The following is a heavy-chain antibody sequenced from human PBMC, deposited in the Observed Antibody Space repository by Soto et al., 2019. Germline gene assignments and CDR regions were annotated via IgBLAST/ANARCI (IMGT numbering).Heavy chain of an antibody. Sequence: QVTLKESGPVLVKPTETLTLTCTVSGFSLSNARMGVSWIRQPPGKALEWLAHIFSNDEKSYSTSLKSRLTISKDTSKSQVVLTMTNMDPVDTATYYCARAYGSGTTPLCYYYGMDVWGQGTTVTVSS. CDR2: IFSNDEK. CDR1: GFSLSNARMG. J-gene: IGHJ6*02. V-gene: IGHV2-26*01. CDR3: ARAYGSGTTPLCYYYGMDV. D-gene: IGHD3-10*01.